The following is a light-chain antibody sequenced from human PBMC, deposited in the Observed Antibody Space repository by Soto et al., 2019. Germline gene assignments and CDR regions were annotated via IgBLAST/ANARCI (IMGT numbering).Light chain of an antibody. CDR3: QQYNTWPPDRT. CDR2: GAS. J-gene: IGKJ1*01. CDR1: QSVGSN. Sequence: EIVMTQSPATLSVSPGERATLSCRASQSVGSNLAWYQQKPGQAPRLLIYGASTRATGIPARFSGSGSGTDFTLTISSLQSEDFAIYFCQQYNTWPPDRTFGQGTKVEIK. V-gene: IGKV3-15*01.